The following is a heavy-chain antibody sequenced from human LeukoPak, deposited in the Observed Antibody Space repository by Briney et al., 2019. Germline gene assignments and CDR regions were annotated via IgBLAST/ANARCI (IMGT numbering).Heavy chain of an antibody. CDR2: IYTSGST. Sequence: SQTLSLTCTVSGGSLSSGSYYWGWGRQPGGRGLEWIGRIYTSGSTNYNPSLKTRVTMSIDTSKNQFSLKLSSVPAADTAVYYCASRSHYYGSGMGFDPWGQGTLVTVSS. CDR3: ASRSHYYGSGMGFDP. V-gene: IGHV4-61*02. D-gene: IGHD3-10*01. CDR1: GGSLSSGSYY. J-gene: IGHJ5*02.